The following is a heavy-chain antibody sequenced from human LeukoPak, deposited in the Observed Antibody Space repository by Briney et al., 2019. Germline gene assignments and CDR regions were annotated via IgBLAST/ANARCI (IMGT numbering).Heavy chain of an antibody. J-gene: IGHJ6*03. CDR3: ARDLGGYSLIYYYYYMDV. CDR1: GYTFTSYY. CDR2: INPSGGST. D-gene: IGHD5-12*01. V-gene: IGHV1-46*01. Sequence: ASVKVSCKASGYTFTSYYMHWVRQAPGQGLEWMGIINPSGGSTSYAQKFQGRVTMTRDTSTSTAYMELRSLRSDDTAVYYCARDLGGYSLIYYYYYMDVWGKGTTVTVSS.